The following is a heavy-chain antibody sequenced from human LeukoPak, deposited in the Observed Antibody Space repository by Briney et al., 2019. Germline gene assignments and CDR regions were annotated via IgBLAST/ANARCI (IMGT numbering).Heavy chain of an antibody. CDR2: FNGSGGST. CDR1: GFPFCSYS. V-gene: IGHV3-23*01. D-gene: IGHD3-22*01. CDR3: AKDTYYYDSSGYRHFDY. J-gene: IGHJ4*02. Sequence: GSLRPPCCTFGFPFCSYSIRLVRQAPGEGLGGVLAFNGSGGSTYYADSVKGRFNISRDNSKNTLYLQMNSLRAEDTAVYYCAKDTYYYDSSGYRHFDYWGQGTLVTVSS.